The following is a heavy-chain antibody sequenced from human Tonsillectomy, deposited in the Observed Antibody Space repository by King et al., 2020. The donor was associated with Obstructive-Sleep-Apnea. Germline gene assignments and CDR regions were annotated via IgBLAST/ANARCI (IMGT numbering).Heavy chain of an antibody. V-gene: IGHV4-31*03. D-gene: IGHD3-10*01. Sequence: QLQESGPGLVKPSQTLSLTCTVSGGSISSGGYYWSWIRQHPGKGLGWIGYIYYSGSTYYNPSLKSRVTISVDTSKNQFSLKLSSVTAADTAVYYCAREKLLWFGERGAFDIWGQGTMVTVSS. J-gene: IGHJ3*02. CDR2: IYYSGST. CDR1: GGSISSGGYY. CDR3: AREKLLWFGERGAFDI.